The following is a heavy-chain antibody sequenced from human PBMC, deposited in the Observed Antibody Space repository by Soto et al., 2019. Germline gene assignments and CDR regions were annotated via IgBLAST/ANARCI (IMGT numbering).Heavy chain of an antibody. CDR2: VFPGGSP. J-gene: IGHJ4*02. CDR3: VRYLNYCVNSGYLDY. D-gene: IGHD3-22*01. Sequence: PSETLSLTCAVSGYSISSGHYWGWIRQPPGKGLEWIGGVFPGGSPYYNTSLKSRVTISLDTSKNQFSLKLTSVAAADTAVYYCVRYLNYCVNSGYLDYWAPGTLDTVSS. V-gene: IGHV4-38-2*01. CDR1: GYSISSGHY.